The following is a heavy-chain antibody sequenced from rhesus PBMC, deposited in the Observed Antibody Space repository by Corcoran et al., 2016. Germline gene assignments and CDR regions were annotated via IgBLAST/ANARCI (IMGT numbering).Heavy chain of an antibody. D-gene: IGHD4-29*01. CDR2: IKNKVNAYMT. V-gene: IGHV3-38*01. J-gene: IGHJ4*01. CDR3: ASDFYGGVDY. Sequence: EVQLVESGGGLAQPGGSLRLSCAASDIPFSANYMAWVRQAPGKGLEWVGRIKNKVNAYMTEYSASVKGRFTISRDDSKKTVFLQMSSLKIEDTAMDYCASDFYGGVDYWGQGVWVTVSP. CDR1: DIPFSANY.